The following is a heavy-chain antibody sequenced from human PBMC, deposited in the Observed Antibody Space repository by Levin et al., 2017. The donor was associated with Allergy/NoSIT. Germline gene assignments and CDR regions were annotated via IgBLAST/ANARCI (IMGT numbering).Heavy chain of an antibody. J-gene: IGHJ4*02. Sequence: GESLKISCAASGFTLSNYAMTWVRQAPGRGLEWVSSIRADGSMTYYADSVKGRFTISRDNSKNTVYLQMNSLRAEDTAVYYCAKGGDFDYWGLGTVVTVSS. CDR2: IRADGSMT. CDR3: AKGGDFDY. V-gene: IGHV3-23*01. D-gene: IGHD1-26*01. CDR1: GFTLSNYA.